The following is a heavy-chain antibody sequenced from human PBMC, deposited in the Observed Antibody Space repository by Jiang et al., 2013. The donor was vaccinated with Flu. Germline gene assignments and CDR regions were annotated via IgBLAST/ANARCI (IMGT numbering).Heavy chain of an antibody. CDR2: VYYTGTT. D-gene: IGHD2/OR15-2a*01. V-gene: IGHV4-59*13. J-gene: IGHJ6*03. CDR1: DGPMRGYQ. Sequence: PGLVKASETLSLTCTLSDGPMRGYQWAWIRQPPGKPLEWIGQVYYTGTTDYNPSLKSRVTISADIPKNEFSLTLTSVTAADTAVYFCVRVEYSHSYFYYIDVWGKGTTVTVSS. CDR3: VRVEYSHSYFYYIDV.